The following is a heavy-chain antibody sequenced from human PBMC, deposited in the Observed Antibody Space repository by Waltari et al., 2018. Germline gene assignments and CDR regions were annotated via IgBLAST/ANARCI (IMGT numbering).Heavy chain of an antibody. CDR1: GFTFSIYW. V-gene: IGHV3-7*01. D-gene: IGHD1-26*01. CDR2: IKQDGSEK. Sequence: EVQLVESGGGLVQPGGSLRLSCAASGFTFSIYWMSLVRQAPGKGLEWVANIKQDGSEKYYVDSVKGRFTISRDNAKNSLYLQMNSLRAEDTAVYYCARGSYPPLPLHWGQGTLVTVSS. J-gene: IGHJ4*02. CDR3: ARGSYPPLPLH.